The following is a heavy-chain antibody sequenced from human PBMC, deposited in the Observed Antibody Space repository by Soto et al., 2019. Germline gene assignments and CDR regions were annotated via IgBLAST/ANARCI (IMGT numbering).Heavy chain of an antibody. J-gene: IGHJ6*02. CDR2: IIPIFGTA. CDR1: GGTFSSYA. Sequence: QVQLVQSGAEVKKPGSSVKVSCKASGGTFSSYAISWVRQAPGQGLEWMGGIIPIFGTATYAQKFQGRVTITADESTSTAYMELSSLRSEDTAVYYCARGAYDSSGYGYYYYGMDVWGQGTTVTVSS. D-gene: IGHD3-22*01. CDR3: ARGAYDSSGYGYYYYGMDV. V-gene: IGHV1-69*12.